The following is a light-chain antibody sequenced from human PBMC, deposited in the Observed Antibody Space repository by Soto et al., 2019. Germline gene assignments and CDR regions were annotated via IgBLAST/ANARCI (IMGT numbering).Light chain of an antibody. CDR1: QGIGSW. J-gene: IGKJ4*01. V-gene: IGKV1-12*01. CDR2: AAS. CDR3: QQAYSFPLT. Sequence: DIQMTQSPSSVSASLGDGVTITCRASQGIGSWLAWYQQRPGKAPKLLISAASSLQSGVPSRFSGSGSGTEFTLTISSLQPEDFATYYGQQAYSFPLTFGGGTKVEIK.